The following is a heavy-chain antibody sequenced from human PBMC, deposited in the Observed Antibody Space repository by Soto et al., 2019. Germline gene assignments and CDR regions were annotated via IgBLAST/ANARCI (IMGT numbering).Heavy chain of an antibody. CDR3: AKSVPIRYCSSTSCYAPFDY. V-gene: IGHV3-23*01. CDR2: ISGSGGST. Sequence: PGGSLRLSCAASGFTFSSYAMSWVRQAPGKGLEWVSAISGSGGSTYYADSVKGRFTISRDNSKNTLYLQMNSLRAEDTAVYYCAKSVPIRYCSSTSCYAPFDYWGQGTLVTVSS. D-gene: IGHD2-2*01. CDR1: GFTFSSYA. J-gene: IGHJ4*02.